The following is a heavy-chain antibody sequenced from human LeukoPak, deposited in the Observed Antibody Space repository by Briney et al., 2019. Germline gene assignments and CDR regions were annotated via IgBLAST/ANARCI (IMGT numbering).Heavy chain of an antibody. CDR1: GGSISSYY. D-gene: IGHD3-22*01. CDR2: IYTSGST. J-gene: IGHJ4*02. CDR3: VRHYYDSSGYSAYYFDY. Sequence: SETLSLTCTVSGGSISSYYWSWLRQPPGKGLEWIGYIYTSGSTNYNPSLKSRVTISVDTSKNQFSLKLSSVTAADTAVYYCVRHYYDSSGYSAYYFDYWGQGTLVTVSS. V-gene: IGHV4-4*09.